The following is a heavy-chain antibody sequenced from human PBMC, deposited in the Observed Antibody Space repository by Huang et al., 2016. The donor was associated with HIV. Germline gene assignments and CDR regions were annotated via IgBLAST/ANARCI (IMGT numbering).Heavy chain of an antibody. J-gene: IGHJ4*02. V-gene: IGHV3-30*18. CDR1: GFAFSSYA. D-gene: IGHD6-19*01. Sequence: QVQLVESGGGVVQPGRSLRLSCAASGFAFSSYAMHWVRQAPGEGLEWVAVISYYAGNKFYAESVKGRFTISRDHSKNTLYLQMNSLRVEDTAIYYCAKGKTISSGWYFDNWGQGTLVTVSS. CDR3: AKGKTISSGWYFDN. CDR2: ISYYAGNK.